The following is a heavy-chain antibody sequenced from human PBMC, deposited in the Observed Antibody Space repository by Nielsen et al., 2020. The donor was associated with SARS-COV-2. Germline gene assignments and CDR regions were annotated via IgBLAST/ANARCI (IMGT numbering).Heavy chain of an antibody. CDR1: GGSTSSGDYF. J-gene: IGHJ6*02. CDR2: ISYSGST. V-gene: IGHV4-30-4*01. CDR3: ARGDTKDHSLDV. D-gene: IGHD2-8*01. Sequence: SETLSLTCTVSGGSTSSGDYFWSWIRQPPGKGLEWIGYISYSGSTYYNPSLKSRVDVSVDTSKNQFSLKLSSVTAADTAVYYCARGDTKDHSLDVWGQGTTVTVSS.